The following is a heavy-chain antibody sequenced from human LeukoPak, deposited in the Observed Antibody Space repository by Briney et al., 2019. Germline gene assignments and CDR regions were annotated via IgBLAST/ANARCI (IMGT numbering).Heavy chain of an antibody. CDR3: AKESDYIWGSCFDY. V-gene: IGHV3-30*18. D-gene: IGHD3-16*01. CDR1: GFTFSSYG. Sequence: GGSLRLSCAASGFTFSSYGMHWVRQAPGKGLEWVAVISYDGSNKYYADSVKGRFTISRDDSKNTLYLQMNSLRAEDTAVYYCAKESDYIWGSCFDYWGQGTLVTVSS. J-gene: IGHJ4*02. CDR2: ISYDGSNK.